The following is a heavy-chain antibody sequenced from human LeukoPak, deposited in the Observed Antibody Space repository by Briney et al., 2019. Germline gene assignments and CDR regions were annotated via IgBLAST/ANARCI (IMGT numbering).Heavy chain of an antibody. Sequence: GGSLRLSCAASWFTVSSNYMSWVRQAPGKGLAWVSEIYSDRSTYYAASVKGRFSISRDNSKNTPYLQMNSLRAEDTAVYYCAKVGAYGDYVFPDYWGQGTLVTVSS. CDR1: WFTVSSNY. D-gene: IGHD4-17*01. CDR3: AKVGAYGDYVFPDY. V-gene: IGHV3-53*05. J-gene: IGHJ4*02. CDR2: IYSDRST.